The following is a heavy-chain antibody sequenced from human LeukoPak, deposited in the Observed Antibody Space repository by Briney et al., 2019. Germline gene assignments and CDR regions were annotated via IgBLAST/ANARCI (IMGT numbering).Heavy chain of an antibody. CDR1: GFTFSSYE. J-gene: IGHJ4*02. D-gene: IGHD1-26*01. Sequence: PGGSLRLSCAASGFTFSSYEMNWVRQAPGKGLEWVGRIKGKTDGGTTGYAAPVKGRFTISRDDSKNTLDLQMNSLKTEDTAVYFCTTWVLWGQGTLVTVSS. CDR3: TTWVL. CDR2: IKGKTDGGTT. V-gene: IGHV3-15*01.